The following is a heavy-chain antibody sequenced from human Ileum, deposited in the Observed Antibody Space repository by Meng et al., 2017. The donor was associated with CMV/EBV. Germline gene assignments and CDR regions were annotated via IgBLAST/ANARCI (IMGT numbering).Heavy chain of an antibody. Sequence: GESLKISCVASGFTFSGSAMHWVRQASGKGLEWVGHIRTKPNDYATAYGASVKGRFTISRDDSTKTAYLQMYGLQTEDTAVYYCTTSVRCTGSCYEYDFDYWGQGTLVTVSS. J-gene: IGHJ4*02. D-gene: IGHD2-2*01. CDR1: GFTFSGSA. V-gene: IGHV3-73*01. CDR2: IRTKPNDYAT. CDR3: TTSVRCTGSCYEYDFDY.